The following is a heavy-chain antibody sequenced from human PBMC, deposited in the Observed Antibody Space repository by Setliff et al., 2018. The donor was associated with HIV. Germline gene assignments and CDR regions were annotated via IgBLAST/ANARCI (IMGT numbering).Heavy chain of an antibody. Sequence: SETLSLTCAVSSESIVSYYWNWIRQPPGRGLEWIGYIHTSGRTKYNPSLKSRLTILVDTSKKQFSLRLTSVTAADTAVYYCSRAAYDAVDWLDPWGQRTLVTVS. CDR1: SESIVSYY. D-gene: IGHD1-1*01. J-gene: IGHJ5*02. V-gene: IGHV4-4*08. CDR3: SRAAYDAVDWLDP. CDR2: IHTSGRT.